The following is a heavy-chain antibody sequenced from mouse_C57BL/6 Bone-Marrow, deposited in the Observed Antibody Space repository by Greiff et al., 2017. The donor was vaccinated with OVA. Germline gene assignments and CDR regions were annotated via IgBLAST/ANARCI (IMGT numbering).Heavy chain of an antibody. J-gene: IGHJ2*01. CDR1: GYTFTSYW. D-gene: IGHD2-3*01. Sequence: QVQLQQPGAELVKPGASVKLSCKASGYTFTSYWMHWVKQRPGQGLEWIGMIHPNSGSTNYNEKFKSKATLTVDKSSSTAYMQLSSLTSEDSAVYYCASRWSRHYFDYWGQGTTLTVSS. V-gene: IGHV1-64*01. CDR3: ASRWSRHYFDY. CDR2: IHPNSGST.